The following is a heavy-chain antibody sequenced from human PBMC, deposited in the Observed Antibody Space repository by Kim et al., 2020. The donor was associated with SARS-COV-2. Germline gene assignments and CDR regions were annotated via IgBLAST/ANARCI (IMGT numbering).Heavy chain of an antibody. J-gene: IGHJ3*02. D-gene: IGHD3-10*01. CDR2: T. CDR3: AREDYYDAFEI. V-gene: IGHV3-13*01. Sequence: TYYPGSVKGRFTISRKNAKNSLYLQMSSLRAVYTAVYYCAREDYYDAFEIWGQGTMVTVSS.